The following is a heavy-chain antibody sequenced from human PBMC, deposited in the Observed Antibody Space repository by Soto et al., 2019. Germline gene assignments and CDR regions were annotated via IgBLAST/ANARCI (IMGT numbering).Heavy chain of an antibody. CDR2: IDWDDDK. J-gene: IGHJ4*02. CDR3: ARIPAGQYYFDY. CDR1: GFSLSTSGMC. V-gene: IGHV2-70*01. Sequence: SGLTLENPRQTLTLSCTFSGFSLSTSGMCVSWIRQPPGKALEWLALIDWDDDKYYSTSLKTRLTISKDTSKNQVVLTMTNMDPVDTATYYCARIPAGQYYFDYWGQGTLVTVSS. D-gene: IGHD6-19*01.